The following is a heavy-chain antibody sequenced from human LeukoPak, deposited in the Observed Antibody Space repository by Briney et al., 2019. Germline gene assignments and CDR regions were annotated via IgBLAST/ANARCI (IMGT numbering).Heavy chain of an antibody. D-gene: IGHD6-6*01. CDR2: IIPIFGTA. J-gene: IGHJ4*02. V-gene: IGHV1-69*01. Sequence: SVTVSCKASGGTFSIYAISWVRQAPGQGLEWMGGIIPIFGTANYAQKFQGRVTITADESTSTAYMELSSLRSEDTAVYYCARDRDSSSSGGDYWGQGTLVTVSS. CDR3: ARDRDSSSSGGDY. CDR1: GGTFSIYA.